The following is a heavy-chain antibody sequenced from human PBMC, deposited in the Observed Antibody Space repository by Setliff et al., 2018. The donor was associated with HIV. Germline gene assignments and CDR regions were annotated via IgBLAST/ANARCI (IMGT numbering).Heavy chain of an antibody. Sequence: SETLSLTCTVSGGSISSRNFYWGWIRQPPGKGLAWIGYIYYTGNTYYNPSLKSRVTISADTSKNQFSLRLSSVTAADTAVYYCARDKSGTGGPKYFFDYWGQGTLVTVSS. CDR1: GGSISSRNFY. J-gene: IGHJ4*02. V-gene: IGHV4-31*03. D-gene: IGHD1-1*01. CDR3: ARDKSGTGGPKYFFDY. CDR2: IYYTGNT.